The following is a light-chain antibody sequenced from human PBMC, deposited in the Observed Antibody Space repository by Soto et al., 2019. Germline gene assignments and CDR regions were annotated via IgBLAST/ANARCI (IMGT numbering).Light chain of an antibody. CDR3: QSYDSSLSAWV. J-gene: IGLJ3*02. CDR2: GNS. V-gene: IGLV1-40*01. CDR1: SSNIGAGYD. Sequence: QPVLTQPPSVSGAPGQRVTISCTGSSSNIGAGYDVHWYQQLPGTAPKLLIYGNSKRPSGVPDRFSGSKSGTSASLAITGLRAEDEADYYCQSYDSSLSAWVFGGGTKLTVL.